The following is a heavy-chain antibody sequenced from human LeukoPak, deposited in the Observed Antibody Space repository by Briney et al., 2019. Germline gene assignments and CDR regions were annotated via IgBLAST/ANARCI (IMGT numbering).Heavy chain of an antibody. Sequence: ASVKVSCKASGYTFTGYYMHWVRQAPGQGLEWMGWINPNSGGTNYAQKFQGRVTMTRDTSISTAYMELSRLRSDDTAVYYCARDRPPPRNIVVVPAAIARPDYWGQGTLVTVSS. D-gene: IGHD2-2*01. CDR3: ARDRPPPRNIVVVPAAIARPDY. V-gene: IGHV1-2*02. CDR1: GYTFTGYY. CDR2: INPNSGGT. J-gene: IGHJ4*02.